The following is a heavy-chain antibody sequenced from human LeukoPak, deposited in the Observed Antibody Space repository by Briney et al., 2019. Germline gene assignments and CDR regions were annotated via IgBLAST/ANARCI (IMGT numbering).Heavy chain of an antibody. Sequence: GGSLRLSCAASGFTFSSFAMSWVRQAPGKGLEWVSSITTSSSYIYYADSVKGRFTISRDNAKNSLYLQMSSLRVEDTAVYYCAREYSSSWSDYWGQGTLVTVSS. D-gene: IGHD6-13*01. CDR3: AREYSSSWSDY. J-gene: IGHJ4*02. CDR2: ITTSSSYI. V-gene: IGHV3-21*01. CDR1: GFTFSSFA.